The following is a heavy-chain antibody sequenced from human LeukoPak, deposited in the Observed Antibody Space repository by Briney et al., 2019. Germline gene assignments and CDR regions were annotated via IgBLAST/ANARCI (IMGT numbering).Heavy chain of an antibody. CDR2: INDSGNT. J-gene: IGHJ6*03. CDR3: ARRATEGYYYYYYYMDV. Sequence: SETLSLTCTVSGGSISHYVWSWIRQSPGKGLEWIGYINDSGNTKYNPSLESRVTISMDTSKNQFSLKLSSVTAADTAVYYCARRATEGYYYYYYYMDVWGKGTTGTISS. D-gene: IGHD1-26*01. V-gene: IGHV4-59*12. CDR1: GGSISHYV.